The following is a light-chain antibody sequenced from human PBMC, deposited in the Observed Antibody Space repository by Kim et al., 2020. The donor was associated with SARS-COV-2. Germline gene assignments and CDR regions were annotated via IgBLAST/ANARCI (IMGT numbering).Light chain of an antibody. V-gene: IGLV3-1*01. CDR3: QAWDSSTDVV. CDR2: QDS. J-gene: IGLJ2*01. Sequence: VSPEQTASITCSGDKLGDKYACWYQQKPGQSPVLVIYQDSKRPSGIPERFSGSNSWNTATLTISGTQAMDEADYYCQAWDSSTDVVFGGGTQLTVL. CDR1: KLGDKY.